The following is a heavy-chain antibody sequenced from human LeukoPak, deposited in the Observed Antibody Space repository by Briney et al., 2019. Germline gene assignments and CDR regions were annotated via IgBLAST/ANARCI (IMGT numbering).Heavy chain of an antibody. CDR1: GFIFSDYW. CDR3: ATRESSMARSH. CDR2: INEDGSVQ. Sequence: PGGSLRLSCAAPGFIFSDYWMNWVRQVPGKGLQWVANINEDGSVQDYVASVRGRFFISRDNAKNSLYLKMNSLRVEDAAIYYCATRESSMARSHWGQGTLVTVSS. D-gene: IGHD3-10*01. J-gene: IGHJ4*02. V-gene: IGHV3-7*01.